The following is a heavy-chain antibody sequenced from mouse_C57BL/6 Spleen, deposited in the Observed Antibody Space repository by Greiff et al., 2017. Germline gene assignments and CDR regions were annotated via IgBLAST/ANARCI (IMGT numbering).Heavy chain of an antibody. CDR3: AGPSSYIGY. V-gene: IGHV14-3*01. CDR2: IDPANGNT. CDR1: GFNIKNTY. Sequence: VQLQQSVAELVRPGASVKLSCTASGFNIKNTYMNWVKQRPEQGLEWIGRIDPANGNTKYAPKFQGKATIKADTSYNTAYLQLSSLTSEYTAIYYGAGPSSYIGYWGQGITLTVSS. D-gene: IGHD1-1*01. J-gene: IGHJ2*01.